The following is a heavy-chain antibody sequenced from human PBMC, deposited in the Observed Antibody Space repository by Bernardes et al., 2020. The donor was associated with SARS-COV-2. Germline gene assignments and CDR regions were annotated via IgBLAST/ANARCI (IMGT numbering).Heavy chain of an antibody. CDR3: ARERREYSGFEFLVYFDS. CDR2: IHPDGSEK. V-gene: IGHV3-7*01. J-gene: IGHJ4*02. CDR1: GFTFSSCW. D-gene: IGHD5-12*01. Sequence: GGSLRLSCAASGFTFSSCWMGWVRRAPGKGPEWVASIHPDGSEKYYVESVKGRFSTSRDNTENSLYLQMNSLRAEDTAVYYCARERREYSGFEFLVYFDSWGQGNQVAVSS.